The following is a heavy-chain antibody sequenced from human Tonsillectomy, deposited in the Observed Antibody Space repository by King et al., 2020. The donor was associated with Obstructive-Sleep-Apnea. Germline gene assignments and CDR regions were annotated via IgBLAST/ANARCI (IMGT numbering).Heavy chain of an antibody. CDR3: ATTYYYDSSGYYWEYYYGMDV. CDR1: GGTFRNYA. J-gene: IGHJ6*02. Sequence: VQLVESGAEVKKTGSSVKVSCKASGGTFRNYAINWVRQAPGQGLDWMGGIIPIFGTANYAQKFQGRVTVTADESTSTAYMELSSLRSDDTAVFYCATTYYYDSSGYYWEYYYGMDVWGQGTTVTVSS. V-gene: IGHV1-69*01. D-gene: IGHD3-22*01. CDR2: IIPIFGTA.